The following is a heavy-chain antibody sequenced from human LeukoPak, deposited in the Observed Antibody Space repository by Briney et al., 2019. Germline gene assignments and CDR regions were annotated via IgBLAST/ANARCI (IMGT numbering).Heavy chain of an antibody. V-gene: IGHV4-31*03. CDR3: ARLATLYYYYGMDV. J-gene: IGHJ6*02. CDR2: IYYSGST. Sequence: SETLSLTCTVSGGSISSGGYYWSWIRQHPGKGLERIGYIYYSGSTYYNPSLKSRVTISVDTSKNQFSLKLSSVTAADTAVYYCARLATLYYYYGMDVWGQGTTVTVSS. CDR1: GGSISSGGYY.